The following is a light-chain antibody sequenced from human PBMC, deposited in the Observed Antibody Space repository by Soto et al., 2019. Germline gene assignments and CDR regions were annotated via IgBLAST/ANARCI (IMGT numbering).Light chain of an antibody. J-gene: IGKJ1*01. CDR3: QQFNSYPRT. Sequence: DIQLTQSPSFLSASVGDRVIITCRASQGISSYLAWYQQKPGKAPKLLIYAPSTLQSGVPSRFSGSGSGTEFTLTISSLQPEDFATYYCQQFNSYPRTFGQGTKVEMK. V-gene: IGKV1-9*01. CDR1: QGISSY. CDR2: APS.